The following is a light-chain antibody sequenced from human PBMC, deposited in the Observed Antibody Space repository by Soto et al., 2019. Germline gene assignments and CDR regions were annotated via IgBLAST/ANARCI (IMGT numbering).Light chain of an antibody. CDR1: QSISGN. CDR3: QQYNNWPPIT. J-gene: IGKJ5*01. V-gene: IGKV3-15*01. Sequence: EVVMTQSPATLSVSPGERATLSCRASQSISGNLAWYQQKPGQAPRLLIYHAIGRATGIPTRFSGSGSGTEFTLTISSLQSEDFAVYYCQQYNNWPPITFGRGTRLEIK. CDR2: HAI.